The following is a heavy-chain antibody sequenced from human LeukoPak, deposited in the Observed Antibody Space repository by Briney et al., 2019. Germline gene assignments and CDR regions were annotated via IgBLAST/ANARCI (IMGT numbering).Heavy chain of an antibody. V-gene: IGHV3-20*04. CDR2: INWNGAWT. CDR3: AGYYYDSSRGFDL. J-gene: IGHJ5*02. Sequence: AGGSLRLSCAASGFKFDGYGMSWVRQAPGKGLEWVCDINWNGAWTGYADSVKGRFTISRDNAKNSLYLQMNSLRAEDTALYYCAGYYYDSSRGFDLWGQGTLVTVSA. D-gene: IGHD3-22*01. CDR1: GFKFDGYG.